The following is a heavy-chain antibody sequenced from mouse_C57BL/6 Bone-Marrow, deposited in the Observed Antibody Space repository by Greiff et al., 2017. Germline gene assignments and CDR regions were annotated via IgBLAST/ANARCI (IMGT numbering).Heavy chain of an antibody. Sequence: VQLQQSGPGLVAPSQSLSITCTVSGFSLTSYAISWVRQPPGKGLEWLGVIWTGGGTNYNSAPKSRLSICKDNSKSHVFLKMNSLQTDDTARYYCARNSPLTTVDWYFDVWGTGTTVTVSS. CDR1: GFSLTSYA. V-gene: IGHV2-9-1*01. CDR3: ARNSPLTTVDWYFDV. CDR2: IWTGGGT. J-gene: IGHJ1*03. D-gene: IGHD1-1*01.